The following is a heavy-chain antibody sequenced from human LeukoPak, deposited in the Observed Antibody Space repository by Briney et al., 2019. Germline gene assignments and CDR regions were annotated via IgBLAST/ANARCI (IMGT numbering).Heavy chain of an antibody. V-gene: IGHV3-74*01. CDR2: ISSDGSSI. Sequence: GRSLRLSCAASGFTFSDYWMQWVRQAPGKGLGWVSRISSDGSSISYADSVKGRFTFSRDNAKNTLYLQMNSLRAEDTAVYYCARLSGYSSLDYWGQGTLVTVSS. CDR3: ARLSGYSSLDY. J-gene: IGHJ4*02. CDR1: GFTFSDYW. D-gene: IGHD3-22*01.